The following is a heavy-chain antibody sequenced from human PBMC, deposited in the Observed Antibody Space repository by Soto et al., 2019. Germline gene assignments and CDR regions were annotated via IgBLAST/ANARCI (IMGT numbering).Heavy chain of an antibody. V-gene: IGHV4-34*01. CDR1: VGSFSGYY. D-gene: IGHD6-19*01. CDR3: AIGPRMWLAGGGY. J-gene: IGHJ4*02. Sequence: SETLSLTGAVYVGSFSGYYWSWIRQRPGKGLEWLGEINHSGITDYNPSLKSRITISIDTSKKQFSLKLNSVTAADTAVYYCAIGPRMWLAGGGYWGQGTQVTVSS. CDR2: INHSGIT.